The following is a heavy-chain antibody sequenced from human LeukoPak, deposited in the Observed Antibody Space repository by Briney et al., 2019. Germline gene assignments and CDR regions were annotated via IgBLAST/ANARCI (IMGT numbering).Heavy chain of an antibody. CDR1: GGTFSSYA. CDR2: IIPIFGTA. D-gene: IGHD3-22*01. V-gene: IGHV1-69*13. Sequence: SVKVSRKASGGTFSSYAISWVRQAPGQGLEWMGGIIPIFGTANYAQKFQGRVTITADESTSTAYMELSSLRSEDTAVYYCARDRPVYYDSSGPFDYWGQGTLVTVSS. CDR3: ARDRPVYYDSSGPFDY. J-gene: IGHJ4*02.